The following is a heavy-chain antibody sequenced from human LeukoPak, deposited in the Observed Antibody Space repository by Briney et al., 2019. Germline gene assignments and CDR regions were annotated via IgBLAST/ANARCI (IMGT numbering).Heavy chain of an antibody. D-gene: IGHD3-10*01. Sequence: SETLSLTCAVYGGSFSGYYWSWIRQPPGKGLEWIGYIYYDGSTNYNPSLRSRVTISLDMSKNQFSLKLNSVTAADTAVYYRARSHGSGSYYNLNDYWGQGTLVTVSS. CDR1: GGSFSGYY. CDR2: IYYDGST. CDR3: ARSHGSGSYYNLNDY. V-gene: IGHV4-59*01. J-gene: IGHJ4*02.